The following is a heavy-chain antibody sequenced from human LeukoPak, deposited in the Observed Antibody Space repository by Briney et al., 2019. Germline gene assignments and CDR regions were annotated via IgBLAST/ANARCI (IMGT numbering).Heavy chain of an antibody. CDR1: GYTFTGYY. J-gene: IGHJ5*02. V-gene: IGHV1-2*02. CDR2: INPNSGGT. CDR3: ARVQTIFGVVIFENWFDP. Sequence: ASVKVSCKASGYTFTGYYMHWVRQAPGQGLEWMGWINPNSGGTNYAQKFHGRVTMTRDTSISTAYMVLSRLRSDDTAVYYCARVQTIFGVVIFENWFDPWGQGTLVTVSS. D-gene: IGHD3-3*01.